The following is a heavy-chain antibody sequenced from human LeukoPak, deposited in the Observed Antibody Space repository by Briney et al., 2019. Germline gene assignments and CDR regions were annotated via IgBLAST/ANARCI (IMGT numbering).Heavy chain of an antibody. CDR2: FWCNGGDS. J-gene: IGHJ4*02. D-gene: IGHD2-15*01. CDR1: GFSFSLYT. CDR3: ARGRYCSGGSCYFDY. V-gene: IGHV3-64*01. Sequence: GGSLRLSCAASGFSFSLYTLGWVRDAPGKGVEYVSCFWCNGGDSYYANSVKGRFTISRDNSKNTLYLQMDSLRPDDMAIYYCARGRYCSGGSCYFDYWGQGTLVSVSS.